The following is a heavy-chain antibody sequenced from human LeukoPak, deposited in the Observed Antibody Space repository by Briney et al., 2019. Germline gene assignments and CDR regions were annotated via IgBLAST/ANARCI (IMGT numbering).Heavy chain of an antibody. Sequence: SETLSLTCAVHDGSFRGYYWRWIRQPPGKGLEWIGEINQSGSTNYNSSLKSRVTISLDTSKNQFSLKLSSVTAADTAVYYCARRFYGMDVWGQGTTVTVSS. V-gene: IGHV4-34*01. CDR2: INQSGST. J-gene: IGHJ6*02. CDR3: ARRFYGMDV. D-gene: IGHD3-3*01. CDR1: DGSFRGYY.